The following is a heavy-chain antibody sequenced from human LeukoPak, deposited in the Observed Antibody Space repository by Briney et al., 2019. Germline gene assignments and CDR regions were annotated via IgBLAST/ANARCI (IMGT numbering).Heavy chain of an antibody. CDR1: GFTFSVYG. Sequence: GGSLRLSCAVSGFTFSVYGMNWVRQAPGKGLEWLSHISSGGTTIYYADSVKGRFTVSRDNVENSLFLQMNGLRVDDTAVYYCVRDFEVPAAAPDYYYFYYMDVWGTGTTVTVSS. CDR2: ISSGGTTI. V-gene: IGHV3-48*04. CDR3: VRDFEVPAAAPDYYYFYYMDV. J-gene: IGHJ6*03. D-gene: IGHD2-2*01.